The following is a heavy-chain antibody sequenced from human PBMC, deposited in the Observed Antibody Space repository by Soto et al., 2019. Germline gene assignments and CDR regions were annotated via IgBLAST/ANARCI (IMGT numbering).Heavy chain of an antibody. CDR2: VDAPGEI. Sequence: GGSLRLSCRSSGFTFSSDEMHWVRQATGKGLEWVSGVDAPGEIKYSDSVKGRFTISRENAKNSLHLQMNSLTAGDTAVYYCARVGLTYYYGSGSQPTYYFDYWGQGT. J-gene: IGHJ4*02. V-gene: IGHV3-13*01. CDR3: ARVGLTYYYGSGSQPTYYFDY. D-gene: IGHD3-10*01. CDR1: GFTFSSDE.